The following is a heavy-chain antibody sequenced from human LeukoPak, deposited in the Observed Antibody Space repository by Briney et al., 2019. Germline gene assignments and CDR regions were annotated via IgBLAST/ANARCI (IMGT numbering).Heavy chain of an antibody. CDR1: EYTFTDYY. CDR2: VDPEDGET. CDR3: ATKRFLEWSDAFDI. J-gene: IGHJ3*02. V-gene: IGHV1-69-2*01. D-gene: IGHD3-3*01. Sequence: ASVKISYKVSEYTFTDYYMHWVQQAPGKGLEWMGLVDPEDGETIYAEKFQGRVTITADTSTDTAYMELSSLRSEDTAVYYCATKRFLEWSDAFDIWGQGTMVTVSS.